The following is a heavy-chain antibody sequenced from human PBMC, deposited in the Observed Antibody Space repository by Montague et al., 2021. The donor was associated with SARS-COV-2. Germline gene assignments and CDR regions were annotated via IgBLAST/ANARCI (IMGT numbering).Heavy chain of an antibody. CDR1: GFTFSNYW. D-gene: IGHD4-17*01. Sequence: FRSLSWAASGFTFSNYWMHWFRHAPEKGLVWVSRTSSVDSSTIYADSVKGRFTVSRDSAKNTLYLQMSSLRAEDTAVYYCELHPYGDYEDYWGQGTLVTVSS. V-gene: IGHV3-74*01. J-gene: IGHJ4*02. CDR3: ELHPYGDYEDY. CDR2: TSSVDSST.